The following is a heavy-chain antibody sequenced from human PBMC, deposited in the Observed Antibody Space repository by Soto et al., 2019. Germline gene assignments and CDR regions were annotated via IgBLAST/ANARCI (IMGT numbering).Heavy chain of an antibody. CDR3: ARDRSNSPDYFDY. CDR1: GGSISSDDYY. D-gene: IGHD6-6*01. J-gene: IGHJ4*02. Sequence: SETLSLTCTVSGGSISSDDYYWSWIRQPPGKGLEWIGYIYYSGGTDYNPSLKSRVIISIDTSKNQFSLNLNSVSAADTAVYYCARDRSNSPDYFDYWGQGTLVTVS. V-gene: IGHV4-30-4*01. CDR2: IYYSGGT.